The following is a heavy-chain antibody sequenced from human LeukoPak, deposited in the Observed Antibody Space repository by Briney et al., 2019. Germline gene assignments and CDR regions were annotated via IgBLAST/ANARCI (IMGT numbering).Heavy chain of an antibody. CDR1: GYTFTGYY. V-gene: IGHV1-2*02. J-gene: IGHJ5*02. CDR2: INPNSGGT. Sequence: ASVKVSCKASGYTFTGYYMHWVRQAPGQGLEWMGWINPNSGGTNYAQKFQGRVTMTRDTSISTAYMELSRLRSEDTAVYYCARGRVVRGNHNWFDPWGQGTLVTVSS. D-gene: IGHD3-10*01. CDR3: ARGRVVRGNHNWFDP.